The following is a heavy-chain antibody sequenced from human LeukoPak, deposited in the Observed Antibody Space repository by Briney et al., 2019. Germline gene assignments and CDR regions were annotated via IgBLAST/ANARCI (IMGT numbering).Heavy chain of an antibody. V-gene: IGHV3-13*01. CDR1: GFTFSSYD. Sequence: GGSLRLSCAAPGFTFSSYDMHWVRQATGKGLEWVSAIGTAGDTYYPGSVKGRFTISRENAKNSLYLQMNSLRAGDTAVYYCARALKGYYYYGMDVWGQGTTVTVSS. CDR3: ARALKGYYYYGMDV. CDR2: IGTAGDT. J-gene: IGHJ6*02.